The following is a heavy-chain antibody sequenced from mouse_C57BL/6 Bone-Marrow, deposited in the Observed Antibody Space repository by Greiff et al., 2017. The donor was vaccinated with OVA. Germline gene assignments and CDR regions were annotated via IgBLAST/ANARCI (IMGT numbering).Heavy chain of an antibody. CDR1: GFTFSSYG. CDR3: AREIGKRYFDY. V-gene: IGHV5-6*01. Sequence: EVHLVESGGDLVKPGGSLKLSCAASGFTFSSYGMSWVRQTPDKRLEWVATISSGGSYTYYPDSVKGRFTISRDNAKNTLYLQMSSLKSEDTAMYYCAREIGKRYFDYWGQGTTLTVSS. J-gene: IGHJ2*01. CDR2: ISSGGSYT. D-gene: IGHD4-1*01.